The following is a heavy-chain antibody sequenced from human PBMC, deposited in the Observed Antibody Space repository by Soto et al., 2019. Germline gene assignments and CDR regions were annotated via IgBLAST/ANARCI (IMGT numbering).Heavy chain of an antibody. CDR3: ARDQVAAAGTSYYYYYYGMDV. CDR1: GGSFSSGGYY. J-gene: IGHJ6*02. V-gene: IGHV4-31*03. Sequence: SETLSLTCTVSGGSFSSGGYYWSWIRQHPGKGLEWIGYIYYSGSTYYNPSLKSRVTISVDTSKNQFSLKLSSVTAADTAVYYCARDQVAAAGTSYYYYYYGMDVWGQGTTVTVSS. CDR2: IYYSGST. D-gene: IGHD6-13*01.